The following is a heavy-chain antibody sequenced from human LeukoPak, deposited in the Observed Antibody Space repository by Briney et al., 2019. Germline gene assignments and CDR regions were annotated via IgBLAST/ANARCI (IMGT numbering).Heavy chain of an antibody. Sequence: GSLRLSSAASGFTFRSYSMNWVRPAPGKGLEWVSSISSNNNYIYYADSVKGRFTISRDNAKNSLYQQMNSVRVEDTAVYYCARDLSNYYDSSGFDYWGQGTLVTVSS. D-gene: IGHD3-22*01. CDR2: ISSNNNYI. CDR1: GFTFRSYS. CDR3: ARDLSNYYDSSGFDY. J-gene: IGHJ4*02. V-gene: IGHV3-21*01.